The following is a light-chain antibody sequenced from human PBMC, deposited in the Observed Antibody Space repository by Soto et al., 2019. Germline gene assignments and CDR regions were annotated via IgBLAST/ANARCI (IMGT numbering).Light chain of an antibody. CDR3: QQADSCPWT. V-gene: IGKV1-12*01. CDR2: AAS. Sequence: DIRMTQSPSSVSASVGDRITITRRASQRISSWIAWYQQKPGKAPNLLIYAASTLQSGVPSRFSGSGSGTDFTLTISRLQPEDFATYYCQQADSCPWTFGQGTKVEIK. J-gene: IGKJ1*01. CDR1: QRISSW.